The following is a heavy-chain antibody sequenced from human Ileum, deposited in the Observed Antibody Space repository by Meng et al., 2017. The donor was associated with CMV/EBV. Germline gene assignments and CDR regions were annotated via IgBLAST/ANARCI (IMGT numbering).Heavy chain of an antibody. CDR3: ASLLGTVTTSDY. J-gene: IGHJ4*02. V-gene: IGHV3-7*01. D-gene: IGHD4-17*01. Sequence: GESLKISCVPSGFTFSTRSMSWVRQAPGQGLEWVASINPDGSVIYYLNSVRGRFTISRDNARDSLFLQMNSVRADDTAVYYCASLLGTVTTSDYWGQGTRVTVSS. CDR1: GFTFSTRS. CDR2: INPDGSVI.